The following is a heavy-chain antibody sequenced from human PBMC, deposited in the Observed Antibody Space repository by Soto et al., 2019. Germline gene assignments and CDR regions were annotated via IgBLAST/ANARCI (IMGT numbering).Heavy chain of an antibody. CDR2: IYYSGST. CDR1: GSSISSSSYY. CDR3: ARNGDCSGGSCYPAPNCSDP. V-gene: IGHV4-39*01. D-gene: IGHD2-15*01. J-gene: IGHJ5*02. Sequence: SETVPLTCTVSGSSISSSSYYWGWIRQPPGKGLERSGSIYYSGSTYYNPSLKSRVTISVDTSKNQFSLKLSSVTAAETDVYYCARNGDCSGGSCYPAPNCSDPSRKGPRFT.